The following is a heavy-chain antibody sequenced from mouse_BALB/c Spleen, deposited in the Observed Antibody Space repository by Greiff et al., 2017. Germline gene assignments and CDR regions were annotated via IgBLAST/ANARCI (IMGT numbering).Heavy chain of an antibody. CDR3: ARVAVGYYAMDY. Sequence: EVQGVESGGGLVQPGGSLKLSCAASGFTFSSYGMSWVRQTPDKRLELVATINSNGGSTYYPDSVKGRFTISRDNAKNTLYLQMSSLKSEDTAMYYCARVAVGYYAMDYWGQGTSVTVSS. CDR1: GFTFSSYG. J-gene: IGHJ4*01. D-gene: IGHD1-1*01. CDR2: INSNGGST. V-gene: IGHV5-6-3*01.